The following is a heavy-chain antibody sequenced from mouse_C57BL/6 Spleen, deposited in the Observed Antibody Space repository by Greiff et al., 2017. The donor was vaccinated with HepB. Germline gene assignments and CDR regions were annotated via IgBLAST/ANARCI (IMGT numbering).Heavy chain of an antibody. CDR3: ASGSYFDY. CDR1: GFTFSDYG. D-gene: IGHD1-1*02. Sequence: EVKLVESGGGLVKPGGSLKLSCAASGFTFSDYGMHWVRQAPEKGLEWVAYISSGSSTIYYADTVKGRFTIPRDSAKNTLFLQMTSLRSEDTAMYYCASGSYFDYWGQGTTLTVSS. CDR2: ISSGSSTI. J-gene: IGHJ2*01. V-gene: IGHV5-17*01.